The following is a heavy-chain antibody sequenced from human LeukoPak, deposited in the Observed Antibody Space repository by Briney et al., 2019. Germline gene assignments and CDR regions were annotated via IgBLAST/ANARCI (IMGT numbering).Heavy chain of an antibody. CDR1: GYTFTSYG. V-gene: IGHV1-18*01. CDR3: ARMMDYYSDGYPPPAAADY. J-gene: IGHJ4*02. CDR2: ISAYNGNT. Sequence: GASVKVSCKASGYTFTSYGISWVRQAPGQGLEWMGWISAYNGNTNYAQKLQGRVTMTTDTSTSTAYMELRSLRSDDTAVYYCARMMDYYSDGYPPPAAADYWGQGTLVTVSS. D-gene: IGHD2-15*01.